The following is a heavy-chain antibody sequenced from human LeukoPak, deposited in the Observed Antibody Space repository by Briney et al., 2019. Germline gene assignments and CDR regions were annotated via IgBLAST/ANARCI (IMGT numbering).Heavy chain of an antibody. D-gene: IGHD1-26*01. Sequence: GGSLRLSCAASGFTFSSYAMSWVRQAPGKGLEWVSDISGSGGSTNYADSVKGRFTISRDNSKNTLYLQMNSLRAEDTAVYYCVRDLGGRSGHWGQGTLVTVSS. J-gene: IGHJ4*02. CDR3: VRDLGGRSGH. CDR2: ISGSGGST. CDR1: GFTFSSYA. V-gene: IGHV3-23*01.